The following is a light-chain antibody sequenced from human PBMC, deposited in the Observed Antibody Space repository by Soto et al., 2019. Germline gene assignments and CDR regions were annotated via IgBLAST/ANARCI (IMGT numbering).Light chain of an antibody. Sequence: IVVPKNPATLSLSPGGRATLSCRAGQGVSSYLALYQQKPGKAPRLLIYDASNRATGIPARFSGSGSGTDFTLTISSLQPEDFAVYYCQQRSKCPQTFGQGTKV. CDR3: QQRSKCPQT. V-gene: IGKV3-11*01. CDR2: DAS. CDR1: QGVSSY. J-gene: IGKJ1*01.